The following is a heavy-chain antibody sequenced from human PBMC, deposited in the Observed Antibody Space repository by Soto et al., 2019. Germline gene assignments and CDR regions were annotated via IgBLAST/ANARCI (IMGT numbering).Heavy chain of an antibody. CDR2: IYYSGST. J-gene: IGHJ5*02. CDR1: GGSISSSSYY. Sequence: QLPLQESGPGLVKPSETLSLTCTVSGGSISSSSYYWGWIRQPPGKGLEWIGSIYYSGSTYYNPSLKSRVTISVDTSKNQFSLKLSSVTAADTAVYYCARRLAVAGNNWFDPWGQGTLVTVSS. D-gene: IGHD6-19*01. V-gene: IGHV4-39*01. CDR3: ARRLAVAGNNWFDP.